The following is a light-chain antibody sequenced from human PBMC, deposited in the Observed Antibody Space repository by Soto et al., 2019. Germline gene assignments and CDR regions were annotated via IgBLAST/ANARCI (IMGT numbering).Light chain of an antibody. V-gene: IGLV1-40*01. CDR1: SSNIGAGYD. CDR2: GNS. J-gene: IGLJ1*01. Sequence: QSVLTQPPSVSGAPGQRVTISCTGSSSNIGAGYDVHWYHHLPGTAPKLLIFGNSNRPSGVPDRFSGSQSGTSASLAISGLQAEDEADYYCQSFDGSLRVFGTGTKLTVL. CDR3: QSFDGSLRV.